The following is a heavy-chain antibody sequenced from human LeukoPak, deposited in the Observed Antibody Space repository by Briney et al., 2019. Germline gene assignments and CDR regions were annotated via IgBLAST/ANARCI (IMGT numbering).Heavy chain of an antibody. D-gene: IGHD3-22*01. Sequence: VSVKVSCKASGYTFTSYYMHWVRQAPGQGLEWMGIINPSGGSTSYAQKFQGRVTMTRDTSTSTVYMELSSLRSEDTAVYYCARGPRITMIVVVADRFDYWGQGTLVTVSS. CDR3: ARGPRITMIVVVADRFDY. J-gene: IGHJ4*02. CDR1: GYTFTSYY. V-gene: IGHV1-46*01. CDR2: INPSGGST.